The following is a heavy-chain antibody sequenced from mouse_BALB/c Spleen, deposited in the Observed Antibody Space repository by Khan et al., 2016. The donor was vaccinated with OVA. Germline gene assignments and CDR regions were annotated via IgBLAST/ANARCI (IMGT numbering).Heavy chain of an antibody. CDR3: ARGGYSAFSY. J-gene: IGHJ3*01. V-gene: IGHV1-77*01. D-gene: IGHD2-3*01. Sequence: QVQLQQSGPEVVKPGASLKVSCKASRYTFTDYIIGWVKQSTRQGLEWIGDIFPGSDTPYYNEKFKDKATLTADISSNTAYMQLSSLTSEDSAVYLCARGGYSAFSYWGQGTLVTVSA. CDR1: RYTFTDYI. CDR2: IFPGSDTP.